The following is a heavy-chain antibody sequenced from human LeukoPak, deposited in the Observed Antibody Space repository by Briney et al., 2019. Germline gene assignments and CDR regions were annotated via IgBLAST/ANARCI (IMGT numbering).Heavy chain of an antibody. CDR1: GGTFSSYA. D-gene: IGHD2-15*01. CDR2: IIPIFGTA. V-gene: IGHV1-69*13. J-gene: IGHJ3*02. Sequence: ASVKVSCKASGGTFSSYAISWVRQAPGQGLEWMGGIIPIFGTANYAQKFQGRVTITADESTSTAYMELSSLRSEDTAVYYCARWAYCSGGSCSNNDAFDIWGQGTMVTVSS. CDR3: ARWAYCSGGSCSNNDAFDI.